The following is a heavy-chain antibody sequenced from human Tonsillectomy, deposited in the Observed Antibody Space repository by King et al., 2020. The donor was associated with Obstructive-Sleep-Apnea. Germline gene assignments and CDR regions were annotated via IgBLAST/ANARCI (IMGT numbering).Heavy chain of an antibody. CDR1: GFTFSTYA. V-gene: IGHV3-23*04. D-gene: IGHD3-10*01. CDR3: AKEGGGSGVYWVDS. CDR2: INRRGTT. Sequence: VQLVESGGGLVQPGGSLRLSCAASGFTFSTYAISWVRQAPGKGLEWVSAINRRGTTFYAGSVRGRVTISRDNSKYTLDLQVNSLRAEDTAIYYCAKEGGGSGVYWVDSWGQGTLVTVSS. J-gene: IGHJ4*02.